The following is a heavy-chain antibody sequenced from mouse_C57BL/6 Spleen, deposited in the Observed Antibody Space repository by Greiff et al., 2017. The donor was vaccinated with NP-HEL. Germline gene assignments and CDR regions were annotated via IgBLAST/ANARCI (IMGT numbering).Heavy chain of an antibody. CDR3: TPFITTVVAHWYFDV. Sequence: EVQLQQSGAELVRPGASVKLSCTASGFNIKDDYMHWVKQRPEQGLEWIGWIDPENGDTESASKFQGKATITADTSSNTAYLQLSSLTSEDTAVYYCTPFITTVVAHWYFDVWGTGTTVTVSS. CDR2: IDPENGDT. V-gene: IGHV14-4*01. CDR1: GFNIKDDY. J-gene: IGHJ1*03. D-gene: IGHD1-1*01.